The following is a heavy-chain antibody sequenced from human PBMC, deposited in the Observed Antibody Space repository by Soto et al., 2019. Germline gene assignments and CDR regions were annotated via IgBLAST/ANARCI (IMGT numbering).Heavy chain of an antibody. CDR1: GDSISSNSYF. V-gene: IGHV4-39*07. CDR2: IFYSGRT. J-gene: IGHJ5*02. CDR3: ARVVGGKWFDP. Sequence: SETLSLTCTVSGDSISSNSYFWDWIRQPPGKGLEWIGSIFYSGRTYFNPSLKSRVTISVDTSKNQFSLKLSSVTAADTAVYYCARVVGGKWFDPWGQGTLVTVSS. D-gene: IGHD1-26*01.